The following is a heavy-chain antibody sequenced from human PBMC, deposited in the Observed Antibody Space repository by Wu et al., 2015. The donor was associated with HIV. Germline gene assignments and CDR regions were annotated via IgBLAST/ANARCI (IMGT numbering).Heavy chain of an antibody. V-gene: IGHV1-2*02. CDR2: INPNSGGT. Sequence: QVQLVQSGAEVKKPGASVKVSCKASGYTFTGYYMHWVRQAPGQGLEWMGWINPNSGGTNYAQKFQGRVTMTRDTSISTAYMELSRLRSDDTAVYYCARDYSLYFKGLFAYSYGPDGMDVWGQGDHGSPSP. CDR1: GYTFTGYY. J-gene: IGHJ6*02. D-gene: IGHD5-18*01. CDR3: ARDYSLYFKGLFAYSYGPDGMDV.